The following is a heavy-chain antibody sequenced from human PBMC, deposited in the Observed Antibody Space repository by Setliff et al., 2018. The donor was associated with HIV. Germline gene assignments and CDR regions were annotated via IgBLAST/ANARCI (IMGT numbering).Heavy chain of an antibody. CDR2: LRTGTGDT. V-gene: IGHV1-3*03. CDR1: GYTFTSYS. CDR3: ARDREAEGDAFDI. J-gene: IGHJ3*02. D-gene: IGHD3-10*01. Sequence: ASVKVSCKASGYTFTSYSMHWVRQAPGQRLEWMGWLRTGTGDTSYSQEFQGRVTITADESTNTAYMELSSLRSEDTAVYYCARDREAEGDAFDIWGQGTMVTVS.